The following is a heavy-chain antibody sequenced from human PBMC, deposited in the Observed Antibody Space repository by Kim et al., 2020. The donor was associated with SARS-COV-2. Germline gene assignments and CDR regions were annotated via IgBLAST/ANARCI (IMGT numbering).Heavy chain of an antibody. D-gene: IGHD1-26*01. J-gene: IGHJ4*02. Sequence: TDYAAPVKGRFTISRDDSKNTLYLQMYSLKTEDTAVYYCTTVLATFFDYWGQGTLVTVSS. CDR2: T. CDR3: TTVLATFFDY. V-gene: IGHV3-15*01.